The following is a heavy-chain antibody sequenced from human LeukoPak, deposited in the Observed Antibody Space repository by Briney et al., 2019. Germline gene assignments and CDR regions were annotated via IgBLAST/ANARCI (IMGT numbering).Heavy chain of an antibody. V-gene: IGHV3-30*03. CDR1: GFTFSSYW. CDR2: ISYDGSNK. Sequence: GGSLRLSCAASGFTFSSYWMHWVRQAPGKGLEWVAVISYDGSNKYYADSVKGRFTISRDNSKNTLYLQMNSLRAEDTAVYYCVLRRLDAGDKLFDWGQGTLVTVSS. J-gene: IGHJ4*02. D-gene: IGHD1-1*01. CDR3: VLRRLDAGDKLFD.